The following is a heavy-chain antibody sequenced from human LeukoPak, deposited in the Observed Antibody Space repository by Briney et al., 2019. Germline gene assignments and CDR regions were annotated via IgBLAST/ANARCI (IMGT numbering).Heavy chain of an antibody. D-gene: IGHD6-6*01. V-gene: IGHV4-39*01. J-gene: IGHJ4*02. Sequence: ASETLSLTCTVSGVSISSNDYYWDWIRQPPGMGLEYIGSIFYSGSTYYNPSLKSRVTISVDTSKNQFSLKLSSVTAADTAVYYCARHRGSSSLFDYWGQGTLVTVSS. CDR1: GVSISSNDYY. CDR2: IFYSGST. CDR3: ARHRGSSSLFDY.